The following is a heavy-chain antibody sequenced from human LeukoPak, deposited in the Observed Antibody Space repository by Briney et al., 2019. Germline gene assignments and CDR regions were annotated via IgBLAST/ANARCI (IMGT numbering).Heavy chain of an antibody. CDR3: AKHKENYGDSCLDDY. V-gene: IGHV3-7*03. Sequence: PGGSLKLSCTASGLTLSNYWMIWVRQAPGKGLQWVAKIKQDGSEKYYVDSVKGRFTISRDNSKNTLYLQMNSLRAEDTAVYYCAKHKENYGDSCLDDYWGQGTLVTVSS. CDR2: IKQDGSEK. CDR1: GLTLSNYW. D-gene: IGHD4-17*01. J-gene: IGHJ4*02.